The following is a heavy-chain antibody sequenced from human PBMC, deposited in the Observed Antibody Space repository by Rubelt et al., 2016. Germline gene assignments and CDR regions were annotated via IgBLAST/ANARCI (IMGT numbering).Heavy chain of an antibody. CDR3: AREAGYCSSTSCPFDY. J-gene: IGHJ4*02. Sequence: QVQLQESGPGLVKPSETLSLTCTVSGYFISSGYYWGWIRQPPGKGLEWIGSIYHSGSTYYNPSLKGRVTMSVATSKNQFSLKLGSVTAADTAVYYCAREAGYCSSTSCPFDYWGQGTLVTVSS. V-gene: IGHV4-38-2*02. CDR1: GYFISSGYY. D-gene: IGHD2-2*01. CDR2: IYHSGST.